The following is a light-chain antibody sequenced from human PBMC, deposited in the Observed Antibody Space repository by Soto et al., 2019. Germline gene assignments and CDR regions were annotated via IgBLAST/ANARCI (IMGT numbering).Light chain of an antibody. J-gene: IGKJ4*01. CDR3: QLRSSWPPLI. CDR2: DAS. V-gene: IGKV3-11*01. Sequence: EIVLTQSPATLSLSPGERATLSCRASQSVSSYLAWYQQKPGQAPRLLNYDASNRATGIPARFSGSGSGTEFSLTISCLETEDFAVYYCQLRSSWPPLILGGGTKAELK. CDR1: QSVSSY.